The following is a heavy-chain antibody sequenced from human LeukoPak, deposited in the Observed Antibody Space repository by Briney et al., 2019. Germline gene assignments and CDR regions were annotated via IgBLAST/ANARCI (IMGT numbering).Heavy chain of an antibody. CDR1: GGSISSDNYY. Sequence: SETLSLTCTVSGGSISSDNYYWTWIRQPAGKGLEWIGRVYTGGSANYNPSLKSRVTMSVDTSKNQFSLKLNSVTAADTALYYCAREEYFDGSGYYFRYFDSWAREFWSPSPQ. CDR3: AREEYFDGSGYYFRYFDS. J-gene: IGHJ4*02. V-gene: IGHV4-61*02. CDR2: VYTGGSA. D-gene: IGHD3-22*01.